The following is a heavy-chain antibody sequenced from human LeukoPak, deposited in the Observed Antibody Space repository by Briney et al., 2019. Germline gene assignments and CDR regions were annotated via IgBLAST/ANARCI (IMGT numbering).Heavy chain of an antibody. CDR1: GYTFSSYS. D-gene: IGHD3-22*01. CDR3: VRLRRNSDTSGFYYYYDL. J-gene: IGHJ4*02. CDR2: ISVRSNYI. V-gene: IGHV3-21*01. Sequence: GGSLRLSCAASGYTFSSYSINWVRQAPGKGLEWVSSISVRSNYIYYADSVRGRFRISRDYARDLLYLQMNMLRAEDTAVYYCVRLRRNSDTSGFYYYYDLWGQGTLVTVSS.